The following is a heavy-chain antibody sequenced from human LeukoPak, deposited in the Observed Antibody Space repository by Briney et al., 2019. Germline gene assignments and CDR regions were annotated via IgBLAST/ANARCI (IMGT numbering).Heavy chain of an antibody. Sequence: GGSLRLSCAASGFTFSNHWMSWVRQAPGKGLEWVANINPDGTVKRCVYSVKGRFTISRDNARNSLYLQMNSLRAEDTAVYYCAKDWTRTGTNFFDYWGQGTLVTVSS. J-gene: IGHJ4*02. CDR1: GFTFSNHW. CDR2: INPDGTVK. V-gene: IGHV3-7*03. D-gene: IGHD1-1*01. CDR3: AKDWTRTGTNFFDY.